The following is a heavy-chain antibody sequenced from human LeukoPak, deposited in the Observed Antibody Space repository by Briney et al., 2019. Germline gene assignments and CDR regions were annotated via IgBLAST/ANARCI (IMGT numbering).Heavy chain of an antibody. V-gene: IGHV3-15*01. D-gene: IGHD3-16*02. CDR1: GLSFSNAW. CDR3: TAGTGRSDSDY. J-gene: IGHJ4*02. CDR2: IKSKSSGMAI. Sequence: PGGSLRLSCAASGLSFSNAWMSWVRQAPGQALEWVGRIKSKSSGMAIEYAAPVKGRFTISRDDSQSTLYLQMTSLKTDDTALYYCTAGTGRSDSDYWGQGTLVTVSS.